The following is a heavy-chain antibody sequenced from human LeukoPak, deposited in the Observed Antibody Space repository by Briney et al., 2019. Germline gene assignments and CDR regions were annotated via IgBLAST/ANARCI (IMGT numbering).Heavy chain of an antibody. CDR1: GFIFSDHY. CDR3: ARLRGFIDY. V-gene: IGHV3-11*01. Sequence: KPGGSLRLSCEGSGFIFSDHYMTWVRQAPGKGLDLVASINIGGTTLYYADSVEGRFTISRDNAKDSLYLEMNSLRVDDTAVYYCARLRGFIDYWGQGSLVTVSS. J-gene: IGHJ4*02. D-gene: IGHD3-10*01. CDR2: INIGGTTL.